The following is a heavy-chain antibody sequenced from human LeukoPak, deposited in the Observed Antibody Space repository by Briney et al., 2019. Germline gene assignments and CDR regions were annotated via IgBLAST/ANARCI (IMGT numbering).Heavy chain of an antibody. V-gene: IGHV3-72*01. J-gene: IGHJ5*01. Sequence: GGSPRLSCAASGFTVSDYNMDWVRQAPGKGLEWVGRTRSKFESYTTEYAASVKGRFTISRDGSKSSLYLQMNSLKTEDTAVYYCVRDAHGSYDSWGQGTLVTVSS. CDR3: VRDAHGSYDS. D-gene: IGHD1-26*01. CDR1: GFTVSDYN. CDR2: TRSKFESYTT.